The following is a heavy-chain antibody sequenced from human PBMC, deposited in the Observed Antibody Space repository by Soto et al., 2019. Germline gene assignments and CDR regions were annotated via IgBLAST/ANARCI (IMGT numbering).Heavy chain of an antibody. D-gene: IGHD1-26*01. CDR3: ARRGSLYWFFDL. CDR1: GYTFTNYA. CDR2: INAGNGNT. Sequence: QVQLVQSGAEVKKPGASVKVSCKASGYTFTNYAMHWVRQAPGQRLEWMGWINAGNGNTKYSQKFQGRVTITRDTSASTAYMALSSLRSEGTAVYCCARRGSLYWFFDLWGRGTLLTVSS. J-gene: IGHJ2*01. V-gene: IGHV1-3*01.